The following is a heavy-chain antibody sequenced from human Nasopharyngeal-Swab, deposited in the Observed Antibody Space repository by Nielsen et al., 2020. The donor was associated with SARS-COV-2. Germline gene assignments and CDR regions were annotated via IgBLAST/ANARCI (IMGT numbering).Heavy chain of an antibody. Sequence: ASVKVSCKASGYTFTGYYMHWVRQAPGQGLEWMGRINPNSGNTGYAQKFQGRVTMTRNTSTSTAYLELSSLRSEDTAVYYCARGGSSLGANLEDPWDQGTLVIVSS. J-gene: IGHJ5*02. CDR3: ARGGSSLGANLEDP. V-gene: IGHV1-8*02. CDR2: INPNSGNT. CDR1: GYTFTGYY. D-gene: IGHD3-10*01.